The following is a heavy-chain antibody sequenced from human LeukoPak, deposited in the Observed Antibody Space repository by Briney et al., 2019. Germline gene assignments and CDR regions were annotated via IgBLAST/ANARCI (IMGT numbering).Heavy chain of an antibody. CDR2: ISGRGGGT. V-gene: IGHV3-23*01. D-gene: IGHD3-3*01. J-gene: IGHJ4*02. CDR1: GFTFSSYA. Sequence: GGSLRLSCAASGFTFSSYAMSWVRQAPGKGLEWVSAISGRGGGTYYTDSVKGRFTISRDNSKNILYLQMNSLRAEDTAVYYCAKRNYDFWSGYYRRAENHFDYWGQGTLVTVSS. CDR3: AKRNYDFWSGYYRRAENHFDY.